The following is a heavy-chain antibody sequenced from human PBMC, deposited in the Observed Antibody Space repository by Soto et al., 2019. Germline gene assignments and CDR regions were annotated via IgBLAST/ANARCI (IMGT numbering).Heavy chain of an antibody. V-gene: IGHV4-30-2*01. CDR2: IYHSGST. CDR3: AAQEGMDV. CDR1: GGSISSGGYS. J-gene: IGHJ6*02. Sequence: QLQLQESGSGLVKPSQTLSLTCAVSGGSISSGGYSWSWIRQPPGKGLEWGGYIYHSGSTYYNPSPESRVTISVDRSKNQFSLKLSSVTAADTAVYYCAAQEGMDVWGQGTTVTVSS.